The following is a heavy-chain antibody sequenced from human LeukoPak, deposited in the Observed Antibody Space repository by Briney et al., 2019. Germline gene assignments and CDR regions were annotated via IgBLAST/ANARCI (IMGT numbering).Heavy chain of an antibody. J-gene: IGHJ5*02. CDR1: GGSISSTNW. D-gene: IGHD1-26*01. CDR2: VHLDGRT. Sequence: SETLSLTCGVSGGSISSTNWWNWVRQPPGKGLEWIGEVHLDGRTNYSPSLQSRLAMSVDFSENHISLKLTSVTAADTAVYYCARSRASREWFDPWGQGNLVIVSS. CDR3: ARSRASREWFDP. V-gene: IGHV4-4*02.